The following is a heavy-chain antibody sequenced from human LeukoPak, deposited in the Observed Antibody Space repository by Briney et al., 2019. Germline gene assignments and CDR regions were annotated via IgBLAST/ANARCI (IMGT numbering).Heavy chain of an antibody. V-gene: IGHV3-23*01. CDR3: ARDLLWFGESSVG. Sequence: GGSLRLSCAASGFTFDRYSMNWVRQAPGRGLEWVSTISGNGYSTFYADSVKGRFTISRDNSNNTLYLQMSALRADDAALYYCARDLLWFGESSVGWGQGSLVTVSS. CDR2: ISGNGYST. D-gene: IGHD3-10*01. CDR1: GFTFDRYS. J-gene: IGHJ4*02.